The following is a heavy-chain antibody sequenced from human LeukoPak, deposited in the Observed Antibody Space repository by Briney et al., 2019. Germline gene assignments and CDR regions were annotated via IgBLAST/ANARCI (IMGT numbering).Heavy chain of an antibody. CDR2: IRYDGSNK. V-gene: IGHV3-30*02. CDR1: GFTFSSYG. Sequence: PGGSLRLSCAASGFTFSSYGMHWVRQAPGKGLEWVAFIRYDGSNKYYADSVQSRFTISRDNSKNTLYLQMNSLRAEDTAVYYCANNPPNIVVVPADTRYYYYMDVWGKGTTVTVSS. D-gene: IGHD2-2*01. CDR3: ANNPPNIVVVPADTRYYYYMDV. J-gene: IGHJ6*03.